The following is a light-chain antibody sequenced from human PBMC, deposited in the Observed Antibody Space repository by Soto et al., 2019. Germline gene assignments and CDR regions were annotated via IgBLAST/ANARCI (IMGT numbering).Light chain of an antibody. Sequence: QSVLKQPPSVSGAPGERVTISCTGSNSNIGAGYDVHWYQHLPGTAPKLVIYDNTNRPSGVPDRFSGSKSGTSASLAITGLQAEDEADYYCQSYDSSLSGSLFGGGTKLTVL. V-gene: IGLV1-40*01. CDR1: NSNIGAGYD. CDR2: DNT. J-gene: IGLJ3*02. CDR3: QSYDSSLSGSL.